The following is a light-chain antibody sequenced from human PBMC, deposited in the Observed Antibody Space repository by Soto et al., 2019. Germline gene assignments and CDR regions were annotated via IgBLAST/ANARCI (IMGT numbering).Light chain of an antibody. Sequence: QSVLSQPASVSASPGPSITIPCPGNSSDVGGYNYVSWYQQHPGKAPILVIYDVSNRPSGVSNRFSGSKSGSTASLTISGLQAEDEADYYCNSFTRPTIYVFGTGTKVTVL. CDR1: SSDVGGYNY. J-gene: IGLJ1*01. CDR3: NSFTRPTIYV. V-gene: IGLV2-14*01. CDR2: DVS.